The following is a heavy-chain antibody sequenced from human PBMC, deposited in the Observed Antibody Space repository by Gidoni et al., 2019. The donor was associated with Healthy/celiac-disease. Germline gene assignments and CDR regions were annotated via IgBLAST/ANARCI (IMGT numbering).Heavy chain of an antibody. J-gene: IGHJ4*02. CDR1: GFTFSSYA. D-gene: IGHD4-17*01. V-gene: IGHV3-23*01. Sequence: EVQLLESGGGWVQPGGSLRLACAASGFTFSSYAMSWVRQAPGKGLEGVSAISGSGVSTYYADSVKCRFTISRDNSKNTLYLQMNRLRAEDTAVYYCAKDLGFYGDYGDTFDYWGQGTLVTVSS. CDR2: ISGSGVST. CDR3: AKDLGFYGDYGDTFDY.